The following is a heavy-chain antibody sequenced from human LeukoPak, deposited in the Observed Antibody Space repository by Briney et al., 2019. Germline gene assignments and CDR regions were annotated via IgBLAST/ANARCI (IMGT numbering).Heavy chain of an antibody. CDR1: GFTFSEYY. CDR3: ARDPGVLRYFDWPAGLDY. CDR2: ISSSSSYT. D-gene: IGHD3-9*01. J-gene: IGHJ4*02. Sequence: GGSLRLSCAASGFTFSEYYMSWIRQAPGKGLEWVSYISSSSSYTNYADSVKGRFTISRDNAKNSLYLQMNSLRAEDTAVYYCARDPGVLRYFDWPAGLDYWGQGTLVTVSS. V-gene: IGHV3-11*05.